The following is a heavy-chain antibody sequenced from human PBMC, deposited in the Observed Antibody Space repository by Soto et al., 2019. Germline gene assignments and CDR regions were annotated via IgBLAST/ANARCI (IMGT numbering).Heavy chain of an antibody. V-gene: IGHV4-34*01. Sequence: QVHLQQWGAGLLKPSETLSLTCAVYGGSFSGYYWSWIRQPPGKGLEWIGEINNGGSSHYNPSLKSRGSMSVGTSNNQFSLKLTSVTAADTAVYYCARGRGDGYNQNWYFDLWGRGTLVTVSS. J-gene: IGHJ2*01. CDR2: INNGGSS. CDR1: GGSFSGYY. CDR3: ARGRGDGYNQNWYFDL. D-gene: IGHD3-10*01.